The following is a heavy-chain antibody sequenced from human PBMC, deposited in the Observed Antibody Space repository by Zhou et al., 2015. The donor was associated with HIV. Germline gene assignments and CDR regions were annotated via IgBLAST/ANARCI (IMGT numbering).Heavy chain of an antibody. V-gene: IGHV3-49*05. CDR3: TRAPYSSSWYGRSLVPTP. J-gene: IGHJ5*02. D-gene: IGHD6-13*01. CDR2: IRRKAYGGTT. Sequence: EVQLVESGGGLVKPGGSLRLSCAASGFTFGDHAMSWFRQAPGKGLEWVGFIRRKAYGGTTEYAASVKGRFTISRDDSKSIAYLQMNSLKTEDTAVYYCTRAPYSSSWYGRSLVPTPWGQGTLVTVSS. CDR1: GFTFGDHA.